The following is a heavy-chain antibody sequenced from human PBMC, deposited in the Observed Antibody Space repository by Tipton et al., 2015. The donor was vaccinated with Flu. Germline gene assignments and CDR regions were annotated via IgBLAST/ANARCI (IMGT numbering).Heavy chain of an antibody. CDR2: IGTLGDT. CDR3: TKARRAWSRDAFDI. D-gene: IGHD2-15*01. J-gene: IGHJ3*02. Sequence: SLRFSCAASGFDSAFDFSSYDIHWVRQVTGKGLEWVSFIGTLGDTLYAASVKGRFTVSRDNDKKSSSLQADGLNAGDTALYYCTKARRAWSRDAFDIWGQGTMVTVSS. V-gene: IGHV3-13*01. CDR1: GFDSAFDFSSYD.